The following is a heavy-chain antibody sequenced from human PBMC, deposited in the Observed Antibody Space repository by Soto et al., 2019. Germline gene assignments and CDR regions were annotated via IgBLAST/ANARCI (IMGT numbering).Heavy chain of an antibody. CDR3: AKDQNGGPFGI. J-gene: IGHJ3*02. D-gene: IGHD2-8*01. CDR2: IIPILGIA. Sequence: ASVKVSCKASGGTFSSYTISWVRQAPGQGLEWMGRIIPILGIANYAQKFQGRVTITADKSTSTAYMELSSLRSEDTAVYYCAKDQNGGPFGIWGQGTMVTVSS. V-gene: IGHV1-69*04. CDR1: GGTFSSYT.